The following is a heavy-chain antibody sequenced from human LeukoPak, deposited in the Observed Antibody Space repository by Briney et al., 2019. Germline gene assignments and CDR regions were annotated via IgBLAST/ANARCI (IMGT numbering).Heavy chain of an antibody. CDR2: ISYDGFDR. D-gene: IGHD2-15*01. V-gene: IGHV3-30*04. CDR3: AREGGYNYYYYMDV. CDR1: GFTFSSYA. Sequence: GGSLRLSCAASGFTFSSYAMHWVRQAPGKGLEWVAVISYDGFDRYYADSVKGRFSISRDNSKNTLHLQMNSLRAEDTAVYYCAREGGYNYYYYMDVWGKGTTVTVSS. J-gene: IGHJ6*03.